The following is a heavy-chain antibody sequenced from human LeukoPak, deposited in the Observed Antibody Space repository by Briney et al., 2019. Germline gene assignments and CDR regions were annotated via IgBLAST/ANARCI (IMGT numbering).Heavy chain of an antibody. CDR3: VAGSGYSPADAFYT. CDR1: GITFDDYA. V-gene: IGHV3-9*01. Sequence: GGSLRLACAASGITFDDYAMYWVRQAPGKGLEWVAGISWNSGKTGYADSVKGRFTVSRDNPKNSLFLQMNSLRTADAALYYCVAGSGYSPADAFYTCGEGTRVTASS. J-gene: IGHJ3*02. D-gene: IGHD3-3*01. CDR2: ISWNSGKT.